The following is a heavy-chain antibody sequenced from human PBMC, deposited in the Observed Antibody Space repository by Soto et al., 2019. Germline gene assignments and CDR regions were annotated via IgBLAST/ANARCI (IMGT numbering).Heavy chain of an antibody. CDR2: ISGYGGST. Sequence: PWGSLRLSCTASGFTFSTYPMSWVRQAPGRGLGWVSAISGYGGSTYYADSVKGRFTVSRDNSKNTLYLQMNSLRAEDTAVYYCAKGRNHYDSSGYYSFPLDVWGQGTTVTVSS. J-gene: IGHJ6*02. D-gene: IGHD3-22*01. CDR1: GFTFSTYP. V-gene: IGHV3-23*01. CDR3: AKGRNHYDSSGYYSFPLDV.